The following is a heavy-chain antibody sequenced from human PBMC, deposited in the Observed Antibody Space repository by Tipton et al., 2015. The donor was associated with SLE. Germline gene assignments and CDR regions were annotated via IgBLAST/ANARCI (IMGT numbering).Heavy chain of an antibody. CDR1: GGSLSSGDYS. J-gene: IGHJ6*03. CDR3: ARDHLPGGYYYYMDV. CDR2: IFHSGSA. Sequence: LRLSCTVSGGSLSSGDYSWSWVRQPPGKGLEWIGHIFHSGSAYYNPSLKSRVTMSVDRSRNQFSLKLSSVTAADTAVYYCARDHLPGGYYYYMDVWGKGTTVTVSS. D-gene: IGHD3-10*01. V-gene: IGHV4-30-2*01.